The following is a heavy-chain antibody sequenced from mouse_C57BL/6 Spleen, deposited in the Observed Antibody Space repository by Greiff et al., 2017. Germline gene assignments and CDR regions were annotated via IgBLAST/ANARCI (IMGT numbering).Heavy chain of an antibody. V-gene: IGHV1-26*01. J-gene: IGHJ2*01. CDR3: ARGADDY. CDR2: INPNNGGT. CDR1: GYTFTDYY. Sequence: EVQLQQSGPELVKPGASVKISCKASGYTFTDYYMNWVKQSHGKSLEWIGDINPNNGGTSYNQKFKGKATLTVDKSSSTAYMELRSRTSENSAVYYCARGADDYWGQGTTLTVSS.